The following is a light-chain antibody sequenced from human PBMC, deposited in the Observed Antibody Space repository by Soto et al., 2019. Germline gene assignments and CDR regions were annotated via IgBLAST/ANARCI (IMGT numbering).Light chain of an antibody. CDR3: QSYDSRLGGV. V-gene: IGLV1-40*01. J-gene: IGLJ2*01. Sequence: QSVLTQPPSVSGALGQRVIISCTGSSSNIGAGYDVHWYQQLPGTAPKVLIYGNSNRPSGVPERFSGSKSGTSASLAITGLQAEDEADYYCQSYDSRLGGVFGGGTQLTVL. CDR1: SSNIGAGYD. CDR2: GNS.